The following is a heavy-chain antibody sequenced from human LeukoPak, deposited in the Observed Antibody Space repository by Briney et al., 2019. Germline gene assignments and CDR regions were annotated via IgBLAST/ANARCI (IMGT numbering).Heavy chain of an antibody. CDR1: GFTFSSYV. Sequence: PGGSLRLSCAASGFTFSSYVIHWVRQAPGKGLEWVAVISYDGSGEYYTDSVKGRFTIYRDNSKNTLYLQMNSLRTEDTAVYYCARVPYVSGTFDYWGQGTLVTVSS. CDR2: ISYDGSGE. V-gene: IGHV3-30-3*01. D-gene: IGHD3-10*01. J-gene: IGHJ4*02. CDR3: ARVPYVSGTFDY.